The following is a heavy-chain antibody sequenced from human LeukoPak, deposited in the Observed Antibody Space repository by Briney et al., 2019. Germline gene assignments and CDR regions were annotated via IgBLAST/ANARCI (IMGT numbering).Heavy chain of an antibody. V-gene: IGHV1-69*13. D-gene: IGHD2-8*01. Sequence: ASVKVSCKASGGTFSSYAISWVRQAPGQGLEWMGGLIPIFGTANYAQKFQGRVTITADESTSTAYMELSSLRSEDTAVYYCARGSSAPHLIYYYMDVWGKGTTVTVSS. J-gene: IGHJ6*03. CDR1: GGTFSSYA. CDR3: ARGSSAPHLIYYYMDV. CDR2: LIPIFGTA.